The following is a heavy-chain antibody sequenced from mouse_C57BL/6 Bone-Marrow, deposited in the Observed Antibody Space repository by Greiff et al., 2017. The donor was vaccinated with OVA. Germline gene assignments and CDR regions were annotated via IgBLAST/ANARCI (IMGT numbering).Heavy chain of an antibody. V-gene: IGHV2-9-1*01. CDR1: GFSLTSYA. J-gene: IGHJ1*03. Sequence: QVQLQQSGPGLVAPSQSLSITCTVSGFSLTSYAISWVRQPPGKGLEWLGIIWTGGGTNYNSALKSRLSISKDNSKSQVFLKMNSLQTDDTARYYCARVYGYDDWYFDVWGTGTTVTVSS. CDR3: ARVYGYDDWYFDV. CDR2: IWTGGGT. D-gene: IGHD2-2*01.